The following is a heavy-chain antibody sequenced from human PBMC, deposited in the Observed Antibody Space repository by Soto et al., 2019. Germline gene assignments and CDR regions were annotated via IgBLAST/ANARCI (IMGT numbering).Heavy chain of an antibody. CDR3: AKDLDKGELPNYYFDY. CDR2: ISGSGGST. V-gene: IGHV3-23*01. D-gene: IGHD1-26*01. CDR1: GFTFSSYA. Sequence: GESLKISCAASGFTFSSYAMSWVRQAPGKGLEWVSAISGSGGSTYYADSVKGRFTISRDNSKNTLYLQMNSLRAEDTAVYYCAKDLDKGELPNYYFDYWGQGTLVTVSS. J-gene: IGHJ4*02.